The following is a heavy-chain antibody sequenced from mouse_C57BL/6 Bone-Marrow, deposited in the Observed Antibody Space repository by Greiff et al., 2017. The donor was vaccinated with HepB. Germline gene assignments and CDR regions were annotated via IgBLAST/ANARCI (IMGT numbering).Heavy chain of an antibody. Sequence: VKLMESGPGLVQPSQSLSITCTVSGFSLTSYGVHWVRQPPGKGLEWLGVIWSGGSTDYNAAFISRLSISKDNSKSQVFFKMNSLQADDTAIYYCAKNEGLRPWFAYWGQGTLVTVSA. V-gene: IGHV2-4*01. CDR2: IWSGGST. D-gene: IGHD2-4*01. J-gene: IGHJ3*01. CDR1: GFSLTSYG. CDR3: AKNEGLRPWFAY.